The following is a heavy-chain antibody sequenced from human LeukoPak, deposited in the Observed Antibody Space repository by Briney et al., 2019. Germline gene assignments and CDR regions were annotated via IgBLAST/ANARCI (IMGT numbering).Heavy chain of an antibody. CDR3: AREGRFGELHLFDY. D-gene: IGHD3-10*01. J-gene: IGHJ4*02. Sequence: PGGSLRLSCAASGFTFSSYWMSWVRQAPGKGLEWVANIKQDGSEKYYVDSVKGRLTISRDNAKNSLYLQMNSLRAEDTAVDYCAREGRFGELHLFDYWGQGTLVTVSS. V-gene: IGHV3-7*03. CDR1: GFTFSSYW. CDR2: IKQDGSEK.